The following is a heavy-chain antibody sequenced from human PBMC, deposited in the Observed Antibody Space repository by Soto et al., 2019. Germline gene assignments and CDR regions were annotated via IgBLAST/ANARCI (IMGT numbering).Heavy chain of an antibody. Sequence: QVQLQQWGAGLLKPSETLSLTCAVYGGSFSGHYWSWIRQPPGEGLEGIGEINHSGSTTYNPSLKSRVTRSADTSKNQFSLELSSVTAADTAVYYCARLPLSGAYYDYWGQGTLVTVSS. D-gene: IGHD1-26*01. CDR1: GGSFSGHY. CDR2: INHSGST. CDR3: ARLPLSGAYYDY. V-gene: IGHV4-34*01. J-gene: IGHJ4*02.